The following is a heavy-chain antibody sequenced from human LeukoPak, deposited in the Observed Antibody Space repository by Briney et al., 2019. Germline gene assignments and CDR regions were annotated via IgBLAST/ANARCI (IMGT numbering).Heavy chain of an antibody. Sequence: GGSLRLSCAASGFTVSSNYMSWVRQAPGKGLEWVSVIYSGGSTYYADSVKGRFTISRDNSKNTLYLQMNSLRAEDTAMYYCATTAGPAGGGHLLEKGLDDNHFYMDVWGKGTTVTVSS. J-gene: IGHJ6*03. CDR2: IYSGGST. D-gene: IGHD3-3*01. V-gene: IGHV3-66*01. CDR3: ATTAGPAGGGHLLEKGLDDNHFYMDV. CDR1: GFTVSSNY.